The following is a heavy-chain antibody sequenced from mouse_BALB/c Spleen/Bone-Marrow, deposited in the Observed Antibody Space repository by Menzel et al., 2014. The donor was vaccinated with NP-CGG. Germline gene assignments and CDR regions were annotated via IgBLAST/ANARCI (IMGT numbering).Heavy chain of an antibody. CDR3: ARGIYYYGSSCAY. CDR2: ISNGGGST. J-gene: IGHJ3*01. CDR1: GFTFSSYT. D-gene: IGHD1-1*01. V-gene: IGHV5-12-2*01. Sequence: EVQVVESGGGLVQPGGSLKLSCAASGFTFSSYTMSWVCQTPEKRLEWVAYISNGGGSTYYPDTVKGRFTISRDNAKNTLFLQMSSLKSEDTAMYYCARGIYYYGSSCAYWGQGTLVTVSA.